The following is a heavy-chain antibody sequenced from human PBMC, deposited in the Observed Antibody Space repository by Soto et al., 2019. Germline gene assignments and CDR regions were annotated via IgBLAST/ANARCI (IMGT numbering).Heavy chain of an antibody. D-gene: IGHD4-17*01. CDR3: AHTPNYGDYFGGGNWFDP. CDR1: GFSLSTSGVG. J-gene: IGHJ5*02. V-gene: IGHV2-5*02. Sequence: QITLKESGPTLVKPTQTLTLTCTFSGFSLSTSGVGVGWIRQPPGKALEWLALIYWDDDKRYSPSLKSRLTITKDTSKNQVVLTMTNMDPVDTATYYCAHTPNYGDYFGGGNWFDPWGQGTLVTVSS. CDR2: IYWDDDK.